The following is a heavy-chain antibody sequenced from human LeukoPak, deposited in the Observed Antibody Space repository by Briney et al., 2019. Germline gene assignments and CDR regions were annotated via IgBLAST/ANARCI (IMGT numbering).Heavy chain of an antibody. CDR2: IFGSSGST. CDR1: GSTFSSYA. D-gene: IGHD1-7*01. V-gene: IGHV3-23*01. J-gene: IGHJ4*02. Sequence: GGSLRLSCAASGSTFSSYAMSWVRQAPGKGLEWISSIFGSSGSTYYEDSVKGRFTISRDNSKNTLYLQMNSLTAEDTAVYYCAKCPRVRITGTMDYWGQGILVTVSS. CDR3: AKCPRVRITGTMDY.